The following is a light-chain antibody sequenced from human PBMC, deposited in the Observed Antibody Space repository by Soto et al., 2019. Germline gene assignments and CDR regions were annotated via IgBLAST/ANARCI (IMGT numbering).Light chain of an antibody. J-gene: IGKJ5*01. CDR1: QSVSSSY. CDR2: GAS. Sequence: EIVLTQSPGTLSLSPGERATLACRASQSVSSSYLASYQQTPGQAPRLLIYGASSRATGIPDRFSGSGSGTDFTLTISRLEPADFAVYYCHQCDSSAEITFGQGTRLEIK. V-gene: IGKV3-20*01. CDR3: HQCDSSAEIT.